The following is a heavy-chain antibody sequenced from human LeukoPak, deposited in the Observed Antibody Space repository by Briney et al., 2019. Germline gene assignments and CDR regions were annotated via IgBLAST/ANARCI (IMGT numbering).Heavy chain of an antibody. CDR3: ARDYYDSSGHYYVDY. CDR2: ISTSGSFI. D-gene: IGHD3-22*01. Sequence: GGSLRLSCAASGFTFSAFSMNWVRQAPGKGLEWVSSISTSGSFIYYADSVKGRFTISRDDAKNSLYLQMNSLRDEDTAVYYCARDYYDSSGHYYVDYWGQGTLVTVSS. CDR1: GFTFSAFS. V-gene: IGHV3-21*01. J-gene: IGHJ4*02.